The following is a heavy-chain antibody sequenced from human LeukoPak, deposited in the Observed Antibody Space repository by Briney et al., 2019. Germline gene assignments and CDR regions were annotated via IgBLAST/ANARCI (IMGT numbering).Heavy chain of an antibody. CDR1: GFIVRSNY. V-gene: IGHV3-66*03. CDR2: IYSCGST. CDR3: ARGGPAAGRFDY. Sequence: GGSLRLSCAASGFIVRSNYMNWVRQAPGKGLEWVSVIYSCGSTYYADSVKGRFTISRDNSKNTLYLQMNSLRAEDTAVYYCARGGPAAGRFDYWGQGTLVTVSS. J-gene: IGHJ4*02. D-gene: IGHD6-13*01.